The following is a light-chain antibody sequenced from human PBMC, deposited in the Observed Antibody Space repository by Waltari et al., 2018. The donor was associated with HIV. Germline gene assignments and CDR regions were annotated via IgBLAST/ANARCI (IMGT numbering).Light chain of an antibody. V-gene: IGKV4-1*01. J-gene: IGKJ2*01. Sequence: DIVLTQSPDSLSVSLGERATLHCNSSHVLSKSSDGRDHLAWYQQKPGQPPKLLLIWASTRESGVPDRLTGSGSGTDFTLNVSSLQAEDAAVYYCLQYLDIPFTFGQGTKLEI. CDR1: HVLSKSSDGRDH. CDR2: WAS. CDR3: LQYLDIPFT.